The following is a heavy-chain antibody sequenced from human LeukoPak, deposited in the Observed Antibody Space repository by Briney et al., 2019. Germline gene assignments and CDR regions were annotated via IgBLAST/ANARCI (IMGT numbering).Heavy chain of an antibody. Sequence: SETLSLTCTVSGGSISSYYWSWIRQPPGKGLEWIGYIYYSGSTNYNPSLKSRVTISVDTSKNQFSLKLSPVTAADTAVYYCARDNYGDYRANWFDPWGQGTLVTVSS. J-gene: IGHJ5*02. V-gene: IGHV4-59*01. CDR3: ARDNYGDYRANWFDP. CDR2: IYYSGST. CDR1: GGSISSYY. D-gene: IGHD4-17*01.